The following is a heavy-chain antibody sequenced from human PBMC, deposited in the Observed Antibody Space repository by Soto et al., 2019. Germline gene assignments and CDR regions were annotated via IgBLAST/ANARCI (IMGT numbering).Heavy chain of an antibody. Sequence: QVQLQESGPGLVKPSETLSLTCTVSGGSISSYYWSWIRQPPGKGLEWIGYIYYSGSTNYNPSLKMRAPISVDTSKNQFSRKLNSMTAADTAVYYCARNNYGWGSTYFDYWGQGTLVTVSS. V-gene: IGHV4-59*08. CDR3: ARNNYGWGSTYFDY. CDR2: IYYSGST. J-gene: IGHJ4*02. CDR1: GGSISSYY. D-gene: IGHD3-16*01.